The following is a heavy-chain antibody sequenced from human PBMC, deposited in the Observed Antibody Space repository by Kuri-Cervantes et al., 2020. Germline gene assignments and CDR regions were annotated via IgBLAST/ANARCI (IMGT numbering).Heavy chain of an antibody. CDR3: ARVGFGTYGSGSEN. D-gene: IGHD3-10*01. Sequence: GSLRLSCTVSGGSISSRSYYWGWIRQPPGKGLEWIGTIYNSGHTYNNPSLKSRVTMSVDTSKNQFSLKVTSVTAADTAVYYCARVGFGTYGSGSENWGQGTLVTVSS. CDR1: GGSISSRSYY. CDR2: IYNSGHT. V-gene: IGHV4-39*07. J-gene: IGHJ4*02.